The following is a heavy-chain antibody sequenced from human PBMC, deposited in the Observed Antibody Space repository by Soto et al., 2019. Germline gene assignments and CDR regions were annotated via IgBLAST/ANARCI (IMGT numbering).Heavy chain of an antibody. J-gene: IGHJ4*02. CDR2: ISATGGST. V-gene: IGHV3-23*01. CDR3: AKDRLAGNFDY. CDR1: GFPLNHYA. Sequence: GGSLRLSCAGSGFPLNHYAMNWVRQAPGKGLEWVATISATGGSTYYADSVKGRFTISRDNSKNTLYLQMNGLRVEDTAVYYCAKDRLAGNFDYWGQGTQVTVSS.